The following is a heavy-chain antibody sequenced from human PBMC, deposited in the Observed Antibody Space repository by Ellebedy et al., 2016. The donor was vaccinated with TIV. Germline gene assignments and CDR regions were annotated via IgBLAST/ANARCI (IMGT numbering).Heavy chain of an antibody. D-gene: IGHD6-6*01. V-gene: IGHV4-61*08. CDR1: GGSISSGGYY. CDR3: AREHPPPARAFDI. J-gene: IGHJ3*02. CDR2: IYYSGST. Sequence: SETLSLTCTVSGGSISSGGYYWSWIRQHPGKGLEWIGYIYYSGSTYYNPSLKSRVTISVDTSKKQFSLKLSSVTAADTAVYYCAREHPPPARAFDIWGQGTMVTVSS.